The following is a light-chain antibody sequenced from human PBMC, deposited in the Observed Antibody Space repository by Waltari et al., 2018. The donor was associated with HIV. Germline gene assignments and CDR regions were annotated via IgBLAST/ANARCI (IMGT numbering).Light chain of an antibody. V-gene: IGLV1-47*01. Sequence: QPVLSQPPSASGTPGQRLTISCSASKATNIARDEVGRFRQVPGAAPRLLMYQTHQPPAWATDRFSGSKSGPSASLVIIGLRSEDEAHYYCAAWDDSLSGYVFGTGTKVIVL. J-gene: IGLJ1*01. CDR1: KATNIARDE. CDR3: AAWDDSLSGYV. CDR2: QTH.